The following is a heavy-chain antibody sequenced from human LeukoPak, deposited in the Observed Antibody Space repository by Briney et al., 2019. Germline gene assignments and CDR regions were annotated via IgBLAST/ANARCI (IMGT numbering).Heavy chain of an antibody. D-gene: IGHD4-17*01. J-gene: IGHJ4*02. CDR1: GFTFSSYE. V-gene: IGHV3-48*03. Sequence: GGSLRLSCAASGFTFSSYEMNWVRQAPGKGLEWVSYISSGSTIYYADSVRGRLTISRDNAKNSLYLQMNSLGAEDTAVYYCARRYGGYGDYWGQGTLVTVSS. CDR3: ARRYGGYGDY. CDR2: ISSGSTI.